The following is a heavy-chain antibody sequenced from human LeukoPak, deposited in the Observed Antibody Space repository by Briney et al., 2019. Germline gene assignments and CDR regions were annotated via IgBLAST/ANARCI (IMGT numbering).Heavy chain of an antibody. D-gene: IGHD3-22*01. CDR1: GGSISSGSYY. V-gene: IGHV4-61*02. CDR2: IYTCGST. J-gene: IGHJ4*02. Sequence: PSQTLSLXCTVSGGSISSGSYYWSWIRQPAGKGLEWIGRIYTCGSTNYNPSLKSRVTISVDTSKNQFSLKLSSVTAADTAVYYCARDSSGYYYHYWGQGTLVTVSS. CDR3: ARDSSGYYYHY.